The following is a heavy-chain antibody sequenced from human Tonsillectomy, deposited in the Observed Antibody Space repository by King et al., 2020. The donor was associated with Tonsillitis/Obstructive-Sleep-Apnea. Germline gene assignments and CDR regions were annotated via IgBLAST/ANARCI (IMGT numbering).Heavy chain of an antibody. J-gene: IGHJ4*02. V-gene: IGHV2-70*01. CDR3: ARSDSSGWQYYFDY. CDR1: GFSLSTSGMC. Sequence: TLKESGPALVKPTQTLTLTCTFSGFSLSTSGMCVSWIRQPPGKALEWLALFDWDDDQYYSTSLKTRLTISKDTSKNQVVLTMTNMDPGDTATYDCARSDSSGWQYYFDYWGQGTLVTVSS. D-gene: IGHD6-19*01. CDR2: FDWDDDQ.